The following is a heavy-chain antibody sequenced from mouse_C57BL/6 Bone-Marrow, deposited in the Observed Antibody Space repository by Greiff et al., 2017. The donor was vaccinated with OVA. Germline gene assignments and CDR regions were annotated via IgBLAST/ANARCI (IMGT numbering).Heavy chain of an antibody. Sequence: QVQLQQSGPELVKPGASVKISCKASGYSFTSYYIHWVKQRPGQGLEWIGWIYPGSGNTKYNEKFKGKATLTADTSSSTAYMQLSSLTSEDSAVYYCAHLGDCYAMDYWGQGTSVTVSS. D-gene: IGHD3-3*01. V-gene: IGHV1-66*01. J-gene: IGHJ4*01. CDR2: IYPGSGNT. CDR1: GYSFTSYY. CDR3: AHLGDCYAMDY.